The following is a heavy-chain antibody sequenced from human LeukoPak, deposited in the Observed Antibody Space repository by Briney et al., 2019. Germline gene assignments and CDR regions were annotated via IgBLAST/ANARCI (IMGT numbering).Heavy chain of an antibody. V-gene: IGHV3-48*02. CDR3: ARDALGGFDY. D-gene: IGHD3-10*01. CDR2: ITSSSSTI. CDR1: GFTFSSYS. J-gene: IGHJ4*02. Sequence: PGGSLRLSCAASGFTFSSYSMYWVRQAPGKGLEWVSYITSSSSTIHYADSVKGRFTISRDNAKNSLFLQMNSLRDEDTAVYYCARDALGGFDYWGQGTLVTVSS.